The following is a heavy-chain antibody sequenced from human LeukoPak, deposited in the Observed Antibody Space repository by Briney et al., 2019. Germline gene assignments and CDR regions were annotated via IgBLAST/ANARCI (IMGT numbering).Heavy chain of an antibody. J-gene: IGHJ4*02. CDR2: ISYDGSNK. CDR1: GFTFSSYG. D-gene: IGHD6-13*01. Sequence: GGSLRLSCAASGFTFSSYGMHWVRQAPGKGLEWVAVISYDGSNKYYADSVKGRFTISRDNSKNTLYLQMNSLRAEDAAVYYCAKALAAAVDYWGQGTLVTVSS. CDR3: AKALAAAVDY. V-gene: IGHV3-30*18.